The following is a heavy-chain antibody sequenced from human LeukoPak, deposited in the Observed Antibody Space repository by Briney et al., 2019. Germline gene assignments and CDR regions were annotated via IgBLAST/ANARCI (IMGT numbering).Heavy chain of an antibody. CDR2: IRYDGSNK. D-gene: IGHD3-10*01. CDR3: AKDQFGDLFAFDI. J-gene: IGHJ3*02. V-gene: IGHV3-30*02. Sequence: GGSLRLSCAASGFTFSSYGMHWVRQAPGKGLEWVAFIRYDGSNKYYADSVKGRFTISRDNSKNTLYLQMNSLRAEDTAVYYCAKDQFGDLFAFDIWGQGTMVTVSS. CDR1: GFTFSSYG.